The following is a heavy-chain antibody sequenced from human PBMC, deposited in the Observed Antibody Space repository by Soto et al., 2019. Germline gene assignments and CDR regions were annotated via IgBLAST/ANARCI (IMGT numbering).Heavy chain of an antibody. Sequence: QLQLQESGPGLVKPSETLSLTCTVSGGSISSSSYYWGWIRQPPGKGLEWIGSIYYSGSTYYNPSLKSRVTISVDTSKNHFSLKLSSVTAADTAVYYCASRHYYDSSCHLDYWGQGTLVTVSS. D-gene: IGHD3-22*01. J-gene: IGHJ4*02. V-gene: IGHV4-39*02. CDR3: ASRHYYDSSCHLDY. CDR1: GGSISSSSYY. CDR2: IYYSGST.